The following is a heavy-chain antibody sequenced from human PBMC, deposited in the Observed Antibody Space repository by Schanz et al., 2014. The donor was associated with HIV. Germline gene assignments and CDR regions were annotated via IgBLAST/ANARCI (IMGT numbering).Heavy chain of an antibody. J-gene: IGHJ4*02. CDR1: GFTFSNYG. V-gene: IGHV3-33*01. Sequence: QVQLVESGGGVVQPGRSLRLSCTASGFTFSNYGMHWVRQAPGKGLEWVAAIWYDGSNKFYADSVKGRVTISRDNSKNTLYLQMNNLRAEDTAVYGCARQGLRFSFWLDYWGQGTPVTVS. D-gene: IGHD4-17*01. CDR3: ARQGLRFSFWLDY. CDR2: IWYDGSNK.